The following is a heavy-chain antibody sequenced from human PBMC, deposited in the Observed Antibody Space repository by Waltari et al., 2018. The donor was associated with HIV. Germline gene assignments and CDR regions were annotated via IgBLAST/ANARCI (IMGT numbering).Heavy chain of an antibody. CDR2: IYPGDSVT. Sequence: VQLVQSGAEVKKPGESLTISFKDFGYRFTNHSLGWVRQTPGKAREWMGIIYPGDSVTRYSQSFEGRVTISVDKSITTAYLQWSSLKASDTAMYYCARSGGYSNYFWRAGLDVWGQGTTVTVSS. V-gene: IGHV5-51*03. CDR1: GYRFTNHS. D-gene: IGHD4-4*01. J-gene: IGHJ6*02. CDR3: ARSGGYSNYFWRAGLDV.